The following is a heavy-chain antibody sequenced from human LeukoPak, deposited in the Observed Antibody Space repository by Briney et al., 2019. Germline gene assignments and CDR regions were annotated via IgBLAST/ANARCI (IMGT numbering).Heavy chain of an antibody. CDR2: IIPIFGTA. D-gene: IGHD3-3*01. Sequence: SVKVSCKASGGTFSSYAISWVRQAPGQGLEWMGGIIPIFGTANYAQKFQGRVAITTDESTSTAYMELSSLRSEDTAVYYCARESTIRFLEWYHFDYWGQGTLVTVSS. CDR1: GGTFSSYA. J-gene: IGHJ4*02. CDR3: ARESTIRFLEWYHFDY. V-gene: IGHV1-69*05.